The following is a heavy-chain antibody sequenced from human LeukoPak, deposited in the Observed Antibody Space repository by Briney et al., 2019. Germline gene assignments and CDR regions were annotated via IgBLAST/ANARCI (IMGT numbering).Heavy chain of an antibody. CDR1: GFTFSTYV. CDR2: ISSNGDNT. Sequence: GGSLRLSCSVSGFTFSTYVTHWVRQAPGKGLEYVSAISSNGDNTYYADSVKGRFTISRDNSKNTLYLQMSSLRADDTAVYYRVRGTGYWGQGTLVTVSS. CDR3: VRGTGY. J-gene: IGHJ4*02. V-gene: IGHV3-64D*06.